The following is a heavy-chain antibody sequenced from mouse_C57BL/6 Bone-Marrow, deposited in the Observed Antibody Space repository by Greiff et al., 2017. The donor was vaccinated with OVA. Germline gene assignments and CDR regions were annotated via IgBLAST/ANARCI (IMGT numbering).Heavy chain of an antibody. J-gene: IGHJ2*01. CDR1: GYTFTSYG. CDR3: ARGLGYYGGYYFDY. CDR2: IYPRSGNT. Sequence: VQLQQSGAELARPGASVKLSCKASGYTFTSYGISWVKQRTGQGLEWIGEIYPRSGNTYYNEKFKGKSTLTVDKSSSTAYMQLSSLTSEDSAVYYCARGLGYYGGYYFDYWGQGTTLTVSS. D-gene: IGHD1-1*02. V-gene: IGHV1-81*01.